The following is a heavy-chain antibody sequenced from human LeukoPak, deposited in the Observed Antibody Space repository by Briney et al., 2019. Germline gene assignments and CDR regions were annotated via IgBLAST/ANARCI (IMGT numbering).Heavy chain of an antibody. D-gene: IGHD5-18*01. CDR3: ARDLRGYSLHYNWFDP. V-gene: IGHV4-39*07. CDR2: IYSSGSA. J-gene: IGHJ5*02. CDR1: GGSINSNNYY. Sequence: SETLSLTCTVSGGSINSNNYYWGWIRQPPGKGLEWIRSIYSSGSAYYNPSLKSRVTISVDTSKNQFSLKLSSVTAADTAVYYCARDLRGYSLHYNWFDPWGQGTLVTVSS.